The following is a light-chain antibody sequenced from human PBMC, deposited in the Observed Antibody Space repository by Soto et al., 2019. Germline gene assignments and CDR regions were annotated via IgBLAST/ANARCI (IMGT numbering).Light chain of an antibody. J-gene: IGLJ2*01. V-gene: IGLV6-57*04. Sequence: NFMLTQPHSVSESPGKTVTISCTRSSGNIASSSVQWYQQRPGSAPTTVIYEDRQRPSGVPDRFSGSIDASSNSASLTISGLXPEDXADYYCQSYDTTTPLVFGGGTKLTVL. CDR1: SGNIASSS. CDR2: EDR. CDR3: QSYDTTTPLV.